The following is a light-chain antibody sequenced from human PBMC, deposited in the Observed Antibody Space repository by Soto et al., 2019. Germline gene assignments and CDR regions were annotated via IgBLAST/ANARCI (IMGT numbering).Light chain of an antibody. Sequence: VVLTQSPATLSLSPGERGTLSCGASQSVSSSYVAWYQDKPGLAPRLLIHDTSSRAIGIPDRLSGSKSGTNFTLTIRRMEPEDVGMYYCQQYGSSPITFGQGTRLEI. CDR3: QQYGSSPIT. J-gene: IGKJ5*01. CDR1: QSVSSSY. CDR2: DTS. V-gene: IGKV3D-20*01.